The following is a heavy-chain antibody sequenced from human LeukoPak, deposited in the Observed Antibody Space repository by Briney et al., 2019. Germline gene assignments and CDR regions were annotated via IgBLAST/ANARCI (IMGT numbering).Heavy chain of an antibody. CDR2: IYYSGST. V-gene: IGHV4-39*07. J-gene: IGHJ5*02. CDR1: GGSFSSTNYF. Sequence: PSETLSLTCTVSGGSFSSTNYFWGWIRQPPGKGLEWIGSIYYSGSTYYNPSLKRRVLISIDTSKNQFFLKLTSVTAADTAVYYCARVGICSGGSCYGVDPWGQGTLVTVS. D-gene: IGHD2-15*01. CDR3: ARVGICSGGSCYGVDP.